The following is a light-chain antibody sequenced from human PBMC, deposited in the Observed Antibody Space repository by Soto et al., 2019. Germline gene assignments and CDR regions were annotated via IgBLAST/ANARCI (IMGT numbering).Light chain of an antibody. CDR1: QSVTTQ. Sequence: EIVFTQSPATLSLSPGERATLSCRASQSVTTQLAWYQQKPGQAPRLLIYDASSRATGIPDRFSGSGSGTDFTLTISSLQPDDFATYYCQQYNSYRITFGQGTRLEIK. V-gene: IGKV3-11*01. CDR3: QQYNSYRIT. CDR2: DAS. J-gene: IGKJ5*01.